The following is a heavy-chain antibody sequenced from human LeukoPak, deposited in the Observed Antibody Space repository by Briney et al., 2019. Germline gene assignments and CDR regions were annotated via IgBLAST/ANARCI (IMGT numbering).Heavy chain of an antibody. J-gene: IGHJ5*02. CDR3: ARGIAAAVNWFDP. CDR1: GGSISSYS. D-gene: IGHD6-13*01. V-gene: IGHV4-4*07. Sequence: SETLSLTCTVSGGSISSYSWRWIRQPAGKGLEWIGRIYTNGSTNYNPSLKSRVTMSVDTSKNQFSLKLSSVTAADTAVYYCARGIAAAVNWFDPWGQGTLVTVSS. CDR2: IYTNGST.